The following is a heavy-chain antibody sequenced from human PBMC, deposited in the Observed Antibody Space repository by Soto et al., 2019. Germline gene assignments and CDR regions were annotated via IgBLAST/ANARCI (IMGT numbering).Heavy chain of an antibody. V-gene: IGHV3-21*01. Sequence: GVLRLSCAASGFTFSSYSMNWVRQAPGKGLEWVSSISSSSSYIYYADSVKGRFTISRDNAKNSLYLQMNSLRAEDTAVYYCARDSPPPRSYDAFDIWGQGTMVTVS. CDR1: GFTFSSYS. J-gene: IGHJ3*02. CDR2: ISSSSSYI. CDR3: ARDSPPPRSYDAFDI.